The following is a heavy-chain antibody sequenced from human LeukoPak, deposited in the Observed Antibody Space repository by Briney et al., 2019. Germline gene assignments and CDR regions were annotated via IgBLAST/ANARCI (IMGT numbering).Heavy chain of an antibody. J-gene: IGHJ4*02. CDR3: ARQTWIQLWFLDY. V-gene: IGHV4-39*01. CDR2: IYYSGNT. Sequence: PSETLSLTCTVSGDSISSTNYYWDWIRQPPGKGLEWIGSIYYSGNTYYNPSLKSRVTISIDTSKNQFSLKLSSMTAADTAVYYCARQTWIQLWFLDYWGQGTLVTVSS. CDR1: GDSISSTNYY. D-gene: IGHD5-18*01.